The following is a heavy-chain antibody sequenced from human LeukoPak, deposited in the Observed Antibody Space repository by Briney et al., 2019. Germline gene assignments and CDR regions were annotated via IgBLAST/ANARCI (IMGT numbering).Heavy chain of an antibody. CDR2: IWYDGSNK. CDR1: GFTFSSYG. CDR3: ARRTYDAFVI. Sequence: GRSLRLSCAASGFTFSSYGMHWVRQAPGKGLEWVAVIWYDGSNKYYADSVKGRFTISRDNSKSTLYLQMNSLRAEDTAVYYCARRTYDAFVIWGQGTMVTVSS. V-gene: IGHV3-33*01. D-gene: IGHD1-14*01. J-gene: IGHJ3*02.